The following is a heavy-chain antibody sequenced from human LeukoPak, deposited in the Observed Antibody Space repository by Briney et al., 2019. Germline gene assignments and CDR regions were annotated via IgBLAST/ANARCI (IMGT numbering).Heavy chain of an antibody. Sequence: ASVKVSCKASGYTFTGYYMHWVRQAPGQGLEWMGWINPNSGGTNYAQKFRGRVTMTRDTSISTAYMELRSLRSDDTAVYYCARDRTSGYSSSWYLDYWGQGTLVTVSS. V-gene: IGHV1-2*02. J-gene: IGHJ4*02. CDR3: ARDRTSGYSSSWYLDY. CDR2: INPNSGGT. D-gene: IGHD6-13*01. CDR1: GYTFTGYY.